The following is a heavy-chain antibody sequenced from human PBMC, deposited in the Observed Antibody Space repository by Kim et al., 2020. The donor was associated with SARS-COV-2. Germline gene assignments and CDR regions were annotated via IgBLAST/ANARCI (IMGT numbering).Heavy chain of an antibody. J-gene: IGHJ3*02. CDR2: IYSGYST. CDR1: GFTASSNY. Sequence: GGSLRLSCAASGFTASSNYMSWVRQAPGKGLEWVSLIYSGYSTYYADSVKGRFIISRDDSKNTVYLQMNSLRAEDTAVYYCARDRSTWPDAFDIWGQGTMVTVSS. V-gene: IGHV3-66*01. CDR3: ARDRSTWPDAFDI.